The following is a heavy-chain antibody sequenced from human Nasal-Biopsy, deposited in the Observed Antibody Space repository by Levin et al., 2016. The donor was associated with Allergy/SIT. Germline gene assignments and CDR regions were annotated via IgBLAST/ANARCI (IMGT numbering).Heavy chain of an antibody. Sequence: GESLKISCAASGFTFNTYSMNWVRQAPGKGLEWVSYISSSTNTIYYADSVKGRFTISRDNAKNSVFLQMNSLRAEDTAVYYCARTGNSGYDSWLHHYYAMDVWGQGTTVIVS. V-gene: IGHV3-48*01. CDR1: GFTFNTYS. D-gene: IGHD5-12*01. CDR2: ISSSTNTI. J-gene: IGHJ6*02. CDR3: ARTGNSGYDSWLHHYYAMDV.